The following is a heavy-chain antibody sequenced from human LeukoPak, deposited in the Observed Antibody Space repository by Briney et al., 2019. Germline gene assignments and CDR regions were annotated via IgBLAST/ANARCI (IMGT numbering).Heavy chain of an antibody. Sequence: SETLSLTCTVPGRSMSSYYWSWIRQPAGRGLEWIGRIYTSGSTNYHPPLKGRVPLPVDQLKKQFSLKLSFVTAADTAVYYCARSLAGYYGSGSYYKWDYFDYWGQGTLVTVSS. CDR3: ARSLAGYYGSGSYYKWDYFDY. J-gene: IGHJ4*02. CDR2: IYTSGST. V-gene: IGHV4-4*07. CDR1: GRSMSSYY. D-gene: IGHD3-10*01.